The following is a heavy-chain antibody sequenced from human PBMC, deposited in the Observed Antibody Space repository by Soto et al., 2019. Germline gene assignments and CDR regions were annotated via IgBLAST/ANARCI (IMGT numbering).Heavy chain of an antibody. CDR2: IKGGERTT. CDR3: GRGAFGAYYLDS. CDR1: GFTFSSYW. V-gene: IGHV3-74*01. Sequence: EVHLVESGGGLVQPGASLRLSCAASGFTFSSYWIHWVRQAPGKGLVWVSRIKGGERTTNYADSVKGRFTISRDNARNTVYLHMNSLRAEDTAVYYCGRGAFGAYYLDSWGQGTLVTVSS. J-gene: IGHJ4*02. D-gene: IGHD3-3*01.